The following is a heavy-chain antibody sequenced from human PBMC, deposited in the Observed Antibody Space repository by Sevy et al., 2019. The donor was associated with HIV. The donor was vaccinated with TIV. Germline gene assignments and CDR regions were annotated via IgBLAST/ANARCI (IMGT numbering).Heavy chain of an antibody. CDR2: FSFGCGRI. Sequence: GSLRLSCAASGFTFAKYRMSWVRQAPGKGLEWVSTFSFGCGRINYADSVKGRFTISRDDSKNTLFLQMNSLRAEDTATYFCAREGCTQPHDYWGQGTLVTVSS. CDR1: GFTFAKYR. J-gene: IGHJ4*02. V-gene: IGHV3-23*01. D-gene: IGHD2-8*01. CDR3: AREGCTQPHDY.